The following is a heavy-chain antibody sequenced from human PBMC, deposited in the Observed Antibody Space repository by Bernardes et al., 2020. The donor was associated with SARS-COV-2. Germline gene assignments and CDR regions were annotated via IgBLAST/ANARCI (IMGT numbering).Heavy chain of an antibody. D-gene: IGHD3-10*01. CDR2: ISDSGDST. CDR1: GFPFTNYA. Sequence: SLLLSCASAGFPFTNYAMHCFRQPPGKGLDWVSAISDSGDSTFYSDSVKDRFTISSDNSKNTPYLQMNSLRAEDTAVYYCAKSRFSGSVQRGVIDSWGQGTLVTVSS. CDR3: AKSRFSGSVQRGVIDS. J-gene: IGHJ4*02. V-gene: IGHV3-23*01.